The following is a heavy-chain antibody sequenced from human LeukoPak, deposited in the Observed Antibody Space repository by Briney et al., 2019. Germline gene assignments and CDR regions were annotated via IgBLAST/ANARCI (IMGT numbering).Heavy chain of an antibody. CDR3: AISAVRGSSYGYFEY. J-gene: IGHJ4*02. CDR2: MYYRGST. Sequence: SETLSLTCSVSGGSMSSYYWRWLRQPPGKGLEGSGYMYYRGSTNYTPSLKTRDPISVHASKNQFSLKLSSVTAAATALYYCAISAVRGSSYGYFEYWGQGTLVTVSS. D-gene: IGHD5-18*01. CDR1: GGSMSSYY. V-gene: IGHV4-59*13.